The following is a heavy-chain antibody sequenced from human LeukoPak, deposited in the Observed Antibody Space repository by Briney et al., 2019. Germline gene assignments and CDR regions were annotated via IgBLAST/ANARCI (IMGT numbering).Heavy chain of an antibody. Sequence: PSGTLSLTCAVSGGSISSSNWWTWVRQPPGKGLEWIGEIFHSGSTNYNPSLKSRVTISVDKSKNQFSLRLNSMTAADTAVYYCARQTTGGYYYDSSGYSTRFDYWGQGTLVTVSS. D-gene: IGHD3-22*01. V-gene: IGHV4-4*02. CDR2: IFHSGST. CDR1: GGSISSSNW. J-gene: IGHJ4*02. CDR3: ARQTTGGYYYDSSGYSTRFDY.